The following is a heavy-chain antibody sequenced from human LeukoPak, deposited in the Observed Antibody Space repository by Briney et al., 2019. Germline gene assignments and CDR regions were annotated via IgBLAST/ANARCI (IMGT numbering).Heavy chain of an antibody. D-gene: IGHD4-17*01. CDR1: GFTFSSYS. CDR3: ARESDGDPLDY. Sequence: PGGPLRLSCAVSGFTFSSYSMNWVRQAPGKGLEWVSSISSSSSYIYYADSVKGRFTISRDNAKNSLYLQMNSLRAEDTAVYYCARESDGDPLDYWGQGTLVTVSS. V-gene: IGHV3-21*01. J-gene: IGHJ4*02. CDR2: ISSSSSYI.